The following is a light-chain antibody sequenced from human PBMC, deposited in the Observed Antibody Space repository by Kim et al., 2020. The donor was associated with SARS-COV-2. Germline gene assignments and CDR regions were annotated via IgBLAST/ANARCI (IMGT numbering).Light chain of an antibody. V-gene: IGLV1-51*01. CDR3: GTWDSSLSAVV. J-gene: IGLJ2*01. CDR2: DNN. Sequence: PKVTLSCSGSSSNIGNNYVSWYQQLPGTAPKLLIYDNNKRPSGIPDRFSGSKSGTSATLGITGLQTGDEADYYCGTWDSSLSAVVFGGGTQLTVL. CDR1: SSNIGNNY.